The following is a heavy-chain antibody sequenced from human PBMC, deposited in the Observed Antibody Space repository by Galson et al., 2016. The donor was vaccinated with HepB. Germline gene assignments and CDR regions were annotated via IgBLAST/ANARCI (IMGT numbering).Heavy chain of an antibody. CDR2: VWFDGTIK. V-gene: IGHV3-33*01. CDR1: GFTFSSYG. D-gene: IGHD4-23*01. J-gene: IGHJ4*02. Sequence: SLRLSCAASGFTFSSYGMHWVRQAPGKGLEWVAVVWFDGTIKYYGDSVKGRFTISRDNAKNSLYLQMNSLRAEDTAVYYCARDLDYGGNGFDYWGQGTLVTVSS. CDR3: ARDLDYGGNGFDY.